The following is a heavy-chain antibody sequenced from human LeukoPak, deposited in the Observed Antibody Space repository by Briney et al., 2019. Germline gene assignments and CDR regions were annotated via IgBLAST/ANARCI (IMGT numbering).Heavy chain of an antibody. Sequence: ASVKVSCKASGYTFTSYDINWVRQATGQGLEWMGWMNPNSGNTGYAQKLQGRVTMTTDTSTSTAYMELRSLRSDDTAVYYCARAISLRELLPHYWGQGTLVTVSS. CDR2: MNPNSGNT. CDR1: GYTFTSYD. CDR3: ARAISLRELLPHY. J-gene: IGHJ4*02. D-gene: IGHD1-26*01. V-gene: IGHV1-8*02.